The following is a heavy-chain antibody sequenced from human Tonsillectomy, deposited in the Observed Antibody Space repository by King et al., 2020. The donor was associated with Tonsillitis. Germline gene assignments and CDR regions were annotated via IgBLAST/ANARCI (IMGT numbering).Heavy chain of an antibody. J-gene: IGHJ5*02. CDR3: ARASSYCSSTSCRFTFDP. Sequence: VQLVESGGGLVQPGGSLRLSCAASGFTFSSYWMHWVRQAPGKGLVWVSRINSDGSSTSYADSVKGRFTISRDNAKNTLYLQMNSLRAEDTAVYYCARASSYCSSTSCRFTFDPWGQGTLVTVSS. D-gene: IGHD2-2*01. CDR2: INSDGSST. CDR1: GFTFSSYW. V-gene: IGHV3-74*01.